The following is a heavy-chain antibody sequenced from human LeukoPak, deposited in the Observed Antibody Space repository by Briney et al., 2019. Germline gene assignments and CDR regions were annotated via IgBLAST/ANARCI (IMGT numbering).Heavy chain of an antibody. D-gene: IGHD3-3*01. Sequence: PETLSLSCTVSRGSLSSSTYNWDCPSQPPGNGLEYLGSILHSGVTNYNPSLKSRVTISVDTSTNQFSLKLNSVTAADTAVYYCARRPKQPGFWSGYVDYWGEGTLGSVSS. V-gene: IGHV4-39*01. CDR1: RGSLSSSTYN. CDR3: ARRPKQPGFWSGYVDY. J-gene: IGHJ4*02. CDR2: ILHSGVT.